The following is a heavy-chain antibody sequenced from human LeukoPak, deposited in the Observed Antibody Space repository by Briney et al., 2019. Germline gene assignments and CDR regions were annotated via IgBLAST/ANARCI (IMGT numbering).Heavy chain of an antibody. CDR1: GFTFSAYA. CDR3: AKSLRGTGLDAFDI. V-gene: IGHV3-30*18. D-gene: IGHD2-8*02. Sequence: GGSLRLSCAASGFTFSAYAMHWVRQAPGKGLEWGALIPYDGSDKYYAGSVKGRFTISRDNSKNTLYLQMNSLRADDTAVYYCAKSLRGTGLDAFDIWGQGTMVTVSS. CDR2: IPYDGSDK. J-gene: IGHJ3*02.